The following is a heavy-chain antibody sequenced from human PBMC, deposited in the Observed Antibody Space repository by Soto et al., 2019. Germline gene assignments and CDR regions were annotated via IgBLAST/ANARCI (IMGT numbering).Heavy chain of an antibody. V-gene: IGHV3-53*02. CDR2: IYRVGTA. CDR3: VRKPDSGLDGCF. CDR1: GISVSDNY. D-gene: IGHD3-22*01. J-gene: IGHJ4*02. Sequence: EVRLVETGGGLIQPGGSLRLSCAVSGISVSDNYMYWVRQAPGKGLEWVSLIYRVGTARYADSVRGRFTISRDKTKNTLYLQMTSLREEDTAVYRCVRKPDSGLDGCFWGKRTLVTVYS.